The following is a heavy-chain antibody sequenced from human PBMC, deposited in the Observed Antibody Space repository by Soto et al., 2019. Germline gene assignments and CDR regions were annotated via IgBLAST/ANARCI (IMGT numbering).Heavy chain of an antibody. V-gene: IGHV4-34*01. Sequence: AEILSLTCAVYGGSFRGYYWSWIRQPPGKGLKWIGEINHSGSTNSNPSLKSRVTISVDTSKNQFSLKLSSVTAAVSSVYYCARPWFGAYYYGMDVWGQGTTVTVSS. J-gene: IGHJ6*02. CDR1: GGSFRGYY. CDR2: INHSGST. CDR3: ARPWFGAYYYGMDV. D-gene: IGHD3-10*01.